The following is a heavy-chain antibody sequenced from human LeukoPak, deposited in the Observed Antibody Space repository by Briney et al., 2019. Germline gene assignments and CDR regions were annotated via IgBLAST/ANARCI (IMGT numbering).Heavy chain of an antibody. D-gene: IGHD3-22*01. Sequence: SQTLSLTCTVSGRSISSGSYYWSWIRQPAGKGLEWIGRIYTSGSTNYNPSLKSRVTISVDTSKNQFSLKLSSVTAADTAVYYCARGGENYYYDSSGYPDYWGQGTLVTVSS. CDR1: GRSISSGSYY. V-gene: IGHV4-61*02. CDR3: ARGGENYYYDSSGYPDY. J-gene: IGHJ4*02. CDR2: IYTSGST.